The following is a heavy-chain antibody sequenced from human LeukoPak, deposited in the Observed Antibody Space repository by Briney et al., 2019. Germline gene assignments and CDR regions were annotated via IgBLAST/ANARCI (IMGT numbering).Heavy chain of an antibody. V-gene: IGHV3-7*01. D-gene: IGHD3-10*01. Sequence: GGSLRLSCEASGFTFSSYWMSWVRQAPGMGLEWVANIKQEGSEKNYVDSVKGRFTISRDNARNSVSLQMNSLRAEDTAVYYCARQVSGYGSGSFYFDYWARECWSPSPQ. CDR3: ARQVSGYGSGSFYFDY. CDR2: IKQEGSEK. CDR1: GFTFSSYW. J-gene: IGHJ4*02.